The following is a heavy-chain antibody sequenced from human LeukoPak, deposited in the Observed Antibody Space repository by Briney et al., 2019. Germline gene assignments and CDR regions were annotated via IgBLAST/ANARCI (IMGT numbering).Heavy chain of an antibody. CDR2: IYYSGST. J-gene: IGHJ4*02. V-gene: IGHV4-59*01. CDR1: GGSISSYY. D-gene: IGHD3-10*01. CDR3: ARVGDKFDY. Sequence: SETLSLTCTVSGGSISSYYWSWIRQPPGKGLEWIGYIYYSGSTNYNPSLKSRVTMSVDTSKNQFSLKLSSVTAADTAVYYCARVGDKFDYWGQGTLVTVSS.